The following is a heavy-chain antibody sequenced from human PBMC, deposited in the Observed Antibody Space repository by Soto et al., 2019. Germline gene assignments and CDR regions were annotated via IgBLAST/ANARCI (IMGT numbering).Heavy chain of an antibody. CDR1: GGSVSNSY. CDR2: VYYSGST. D-gene: IGHD1-26*01. V-gene: IGHV4-59*02. Sequence: QVQLQESGPGLVKPSETLSLTCTVSGGSVSNSYWGWIRQPPGTGLEWVAYVYYSGSTTYNPSLGTRVTIAVGKSMNQFGPQITSVTGADTAVYYCARGRSHEWELLVQIFDYLGQGTLGTVS. CDR3: ARGRSHEWELLVQIFDY. J-gene: IGHJ4*02.